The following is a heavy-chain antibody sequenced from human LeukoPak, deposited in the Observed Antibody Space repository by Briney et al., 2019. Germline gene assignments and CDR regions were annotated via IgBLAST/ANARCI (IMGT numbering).Heavy chain of an antibody. V-gene: IGHV4-34*01. D-gene: IGHD3-22*01. Sequence: SETLSLTCAVYGGSFSGYYWSWIRQPPGKGLEWIGEINHSGSTNYIPSLKSRVTISVDTSKNQFSLKLSSVTAADTAVYYCARAGGRRITMIVATPWYMDVWGKGTTVTVSS. CDR3: ARAGGRRITMIVATPWYMDV. J-gene: IGHJ6*03. CDR1: GGSFSGYY. CDR2: INHSGST.